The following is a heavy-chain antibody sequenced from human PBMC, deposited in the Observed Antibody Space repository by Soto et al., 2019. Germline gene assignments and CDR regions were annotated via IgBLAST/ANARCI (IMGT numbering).Heavy chain of an antibody. CDR1: VYTFIDYY. D-gene: IGHD6-19*01. CDR3: ARPPGYISDWYYFDL. CDR2: ISPKSGGT. J-gene: IGHJ4*02. V-gene: IGHV1-2*02. Sequence: VSVNVSCKSSVYTFIDYYMHWVRQAPGQGFEWMGRISPKSGGTNYAQKFQGRVTMTWDTSLNTAYVELSSLMSEDTAVYYCARPPGYISDWYYFDLWGQGTLVTVSS.